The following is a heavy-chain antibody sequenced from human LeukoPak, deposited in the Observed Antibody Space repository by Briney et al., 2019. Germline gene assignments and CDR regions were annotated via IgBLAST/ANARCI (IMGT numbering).Heavy chain of an antibody. J-gene: IGHJ5*02. CDR1: GGSISSGSYY. D-gene: IGHD3-10*01. CDR2: IYTSGSH. Sequence: SQTLSLTCTVSGGSISSGSYYWSWIRQPAGKGLEWIGRIYTSGSHNYNPSLKSRVTISVDTSKNQFSLKLSSVTAADTAVYYCAREPLLRFGERRRAFDPWGQGTLVTVSS. CDR3: AREPLLRFGERRRAFDP. V-gene: IGHV4-61*02.